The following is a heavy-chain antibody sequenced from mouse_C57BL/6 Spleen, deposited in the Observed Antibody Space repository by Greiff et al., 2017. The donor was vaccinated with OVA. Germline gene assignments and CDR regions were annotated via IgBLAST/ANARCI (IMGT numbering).Heavy chain of an antibody. CDR3: ARSVYSNYVRMDY. V-gene: IGHV1-61*01. CDR1: GYTFTSYW. J-gene: IGHJ4*01. Sequence: QVQLKQPGAELVRPGSSVKLSCKASGYTFTSYWMDWVKQRPGQGLEWIGNINPSDSETHYNQKFKDKATLTVDKSSSTAYMQLSSLTSEDSAVYYDARSVYSNYVRMDYWGQGTSVTVSS. D-gene: IGHD2-5*01. CDR2: INPSDSET.